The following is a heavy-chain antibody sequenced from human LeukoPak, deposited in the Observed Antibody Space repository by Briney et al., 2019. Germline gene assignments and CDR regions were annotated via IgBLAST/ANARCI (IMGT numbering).Heavy chain of an antibody. Sequence: SETLSLTCTVSGGSISSSSYYWGWIRQPPGKGLEWIGSIYYSGSTYYNPSLKSRVTISVDTSKNQFSLKLSSVTAADTAVYYCARGHSGYETWGQGTLVTVSS. J-gene: IGHJ5*02. CDR2: IYYSGST. D-gene: IGHD5-12*01. CDR3: ARGHSGYET. CDR1: GGSISSSSYY. V-gene: IGHV4-39*07.